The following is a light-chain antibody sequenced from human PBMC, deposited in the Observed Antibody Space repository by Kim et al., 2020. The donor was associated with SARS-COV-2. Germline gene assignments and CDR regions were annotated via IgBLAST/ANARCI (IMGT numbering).Light chain of an antibody. Sequence: EIVLTQSPATLSLSPGERATLSCRASQSVSNYLAWYQQQPGQAPRLLIYDASNGATGIPARFSGSGSGTDFTLTISSLEPEDFAVYYCQKRSNWPPWTFGQGAKVDLK. CDR3: QKRSNWPPWT. V-gene: IGKV3-11*01. CDR1: QSVSNY. J-gene: IGKJ1*01. CDR2: DAS.